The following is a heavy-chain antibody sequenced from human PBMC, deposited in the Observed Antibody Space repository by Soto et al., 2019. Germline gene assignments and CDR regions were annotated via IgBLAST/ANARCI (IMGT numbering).Heavy chain of an antibody. Sequence: ESLSLSCTASGCSFSSYHMAWVCKVPGRGLGRVSGISEAGDITYPADAVNGRFIISRDNLNKRLCLQMNGLRVEATVLYCRGKNMSRVDYARELRYGLDRRGQGTTGTVSS. D-gene: IGHD4-17*01. CDR1: GCSFSSYH. CDR2: ISEAGDIT. CDR3: GKNMSRVDYARELRYGLDR. J-gene: IGHJ6*02. V-gene: IGHV3-23*01.